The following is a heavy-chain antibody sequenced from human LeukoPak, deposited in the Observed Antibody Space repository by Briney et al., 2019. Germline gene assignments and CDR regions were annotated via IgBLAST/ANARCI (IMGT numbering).Heavy chain of an antibody. D-gene: IGHD3-9*01. CDR3: ARVTGYTIEDYFDY. J-gene: IGHJ4*02. CDR1: GGSISSYY. Sequence: SETLSLTCTVAGGSISSYYWSWLRQPPGKGLEYIGYTHYSGSTNYNPSLKSRVTISLDTSGNQFSLKLRSVTAADTAVYYCARVTGYTIEDYFDYWGQGTLVTVSS. V-gene: IGHV4-59*01. CDR2: THYSGST.